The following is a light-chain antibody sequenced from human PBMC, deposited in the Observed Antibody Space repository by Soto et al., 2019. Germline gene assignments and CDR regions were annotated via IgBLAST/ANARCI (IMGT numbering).Light chain of an antibody. CDR2: AIS. V-gene: IGKV1-17*01. Sequence: DILMTQSPSSLSASVGDRVTITCRASQGIRKALGWFQQKPGKAPKCLIYAISSLPSGVPSRFSGSGFGTEFTLTISSLQPEDFATYYCLQNNSYPRTFGGGTKVEI. J-gene: IGKJ4*01. CDR1: QGIRKA. CDR3: LQNNSYPRT.